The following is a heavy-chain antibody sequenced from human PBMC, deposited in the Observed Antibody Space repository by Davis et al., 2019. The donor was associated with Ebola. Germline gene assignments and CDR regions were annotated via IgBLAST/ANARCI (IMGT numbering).Heavy chain of an antibody. J-gene: IGHJ4*02. CDR2: ISFDGSNK. CDR1: GFSFRSYG. CDR3: AKDPQEYSYGRFDY. Sequence: GESLKISCAVPGFSFRSYGMHWVRQAPGKGLEWVAVISFDGSNKYYADSVKGRLTISRDNSKNTLYLQMNSLRAEDTAMYYCAKDPQEYSYGRFDYWGQGTLVTVSS. V-gene: IGHV3-30*18. D-gene: IGHD5-18*01.